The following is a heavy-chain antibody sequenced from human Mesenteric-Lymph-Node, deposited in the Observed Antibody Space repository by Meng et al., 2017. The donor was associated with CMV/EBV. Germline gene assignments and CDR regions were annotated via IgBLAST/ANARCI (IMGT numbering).Heavy chain of an antibody. CDR1: GFTFSSYW. CDR2: IKQDGSEK. J-gene: IGHJ6*02. D-gene: IGHD3-9*01. V-gene: IGHV3-7*01. CDR3: ARDYDILTGIKVGMDV. Sequence: GESLKISCAASGFTFSSYWMSWVRQAPGKGLEWVANIKQDGSEKYYVDSVKGRFTISRDNAKNSLYLQMNSLRAEDTAVYYCARDYDILTGIKVGMDVWGQGTTVTVSS.